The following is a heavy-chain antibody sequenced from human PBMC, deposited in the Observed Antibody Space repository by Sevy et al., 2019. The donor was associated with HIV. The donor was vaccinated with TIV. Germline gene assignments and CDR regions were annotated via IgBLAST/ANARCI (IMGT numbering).Heavy chain of an antibody. Sequence: SETLSLTCTVSGGSISSYYWSWIRQPPGKGLEWIGYIYYSGSTNYNPPLKSRVTISVDTSKNQFSLKLSSVTAADTAVYYCARLVALYDFWSGYYHYYYYMDVWGKGTTVTVSS. J-gene: IGHJ6*03. CDR1: GGSISSYY. CDR3: ARLVALYDFWSGYYHYYYYMDV. CDR2: IYYSGST. V-gene: IGHV4-59*08. D-gene: IGHD3-3*01.